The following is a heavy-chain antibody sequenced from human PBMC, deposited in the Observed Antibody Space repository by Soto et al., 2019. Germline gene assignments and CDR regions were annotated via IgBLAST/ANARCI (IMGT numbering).Heavy chain of an antibody. CDR2: IWYDGSNK. V-gene: IGHV3-33*01. J-gene: IGHJ4*01. CDR3: ARGDYYDSSGYYSGPLDY. Sequence: QVQLVESGGGVVQPGRSLRLSCAASGFTFSSYGMHWVRQAPGKGLEWVAVIWYDGSNKYYADSVKGRFTISSDNSKNTLYLQMNSLRAEDTAVYYCARGDYYDSSGYYSGPLDYWGHGTLVTVSS. CDR1: GFTFSSYG. D-gene: IGHD3-22*01.